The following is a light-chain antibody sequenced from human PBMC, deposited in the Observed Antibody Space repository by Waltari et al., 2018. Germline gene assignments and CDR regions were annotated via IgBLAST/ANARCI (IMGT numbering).Light chain of an antibody. J-gene: IGKJ1*01. Sequence: EIVLTQSPGTLSLSPGERATLSCRASQSISSTYLAWYQQKRGQAPTLLIYAASSRATGIPDRFSGSGSGTDFTLTISRLEPEDFAVYFCQHYGTSGSFGTFGQGTKVEIK. CDR3: QHYGTSGSFGT. CDR2: AAS. V-gene: IGKV3-20*01. CDR1: QSISSTY.